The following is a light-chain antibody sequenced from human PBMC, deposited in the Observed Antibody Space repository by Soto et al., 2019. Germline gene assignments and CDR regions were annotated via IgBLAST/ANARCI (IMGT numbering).Light chain of an antibody. CDR2: GAS. J-gene: IGKJ1*01. Sequence: VVMTQSPGTLSVTPGERATLSCRASQSISTNLGWYQQKPGQAPRLLIYGASIRATGIPDRFSGSGSGTDFTLTINRLEPEDFAVFYCQQYGTSPVTFGQGTKV. CDR3: QQYGTSPVT. V-gene: IGKV3-20*01. CDR1: QSISTN.